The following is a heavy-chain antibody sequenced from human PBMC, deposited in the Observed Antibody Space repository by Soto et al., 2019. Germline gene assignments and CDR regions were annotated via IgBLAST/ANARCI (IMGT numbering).Heavy chain of an antibody. CDR1: GGSISSGGYY. Sequence: SETLSLTCTVSGGSISSGGYYWSWIRQHPGKGLEWIGYIYYSGSTYYNPSLKSRVTISVDTSKNQFSLKLSSVTAADTAVYYCARVLSRGPTFDYWGQGTLVTVSS. CDR2: IYYSGST. V-gene: IGHV4-31*03. D-gene: IGHD5-12*01. CDR3: ARVLSRGPTFDY. J-gene: IGHJ4*02.